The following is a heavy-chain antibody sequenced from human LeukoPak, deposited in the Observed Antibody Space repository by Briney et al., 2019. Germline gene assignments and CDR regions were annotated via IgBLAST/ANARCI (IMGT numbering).Heavy chain of an antibody. CDR2: ITSSSSKTI. CDR1: GFSFSSYS. D-gene: IGHD6-19*01. V-gene: IGHV3-48*01. CDR3: ARGQKSVGRVLAGTTTYNYYYYMDV. J-gene: IGHJ6*03. Sequence: GGSLRLSCAASGFSFSSYSMNWVRQAPGKGLEWVSYITSSSSKTIYYADSVKGRFTISRDNAKNSLSLQMNSLRAEDTAVYYCARGQKSVGRVLAGTTTYNYYYYMDVWGKGTTVTVSS.